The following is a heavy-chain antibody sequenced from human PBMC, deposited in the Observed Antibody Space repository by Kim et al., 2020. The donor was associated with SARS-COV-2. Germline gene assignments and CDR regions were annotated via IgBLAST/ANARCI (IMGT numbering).Heavy chain of an antibody. Sequence: ASVKVSCKASGYTFTSYAMHWVRQAPGQRLEWMGWINAGNGNTKYSQKFQGRVTITRDTSASTAYMKLSSLRSEDTAVYYCARVGQQPFDYWGQGTLVTVSS. J-gene: IGHJ4*02. CDR3: ARVGQQPFDY. CDR2: INAGNGNT. V-gene: IGHV1-3*01. CDR1: GYTFTSYA. D-gene: IGHD6-13*01.